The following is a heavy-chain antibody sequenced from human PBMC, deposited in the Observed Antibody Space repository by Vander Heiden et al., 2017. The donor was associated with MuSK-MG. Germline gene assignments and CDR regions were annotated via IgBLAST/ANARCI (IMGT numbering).Heavy chain of an antibody. CDR2: MNVDGTTI. Sequence: EVQLVESGGGSVQPGGSLRLPCVAHGLSFQSYWMNWVRQVPGKGLVWVSRMNVDGTTIQYADSVRGRFIISRDNARDTLYLQMNNLRAEDTAVYYCARKIGYYYYYGMDVWGQGTTVTVSS. CDR1: GLSFQSYW. J-gene: IGHJ6*02. V-gene: IGHV3-74*03. CDR3: ARKIGYYYYYGMDV.